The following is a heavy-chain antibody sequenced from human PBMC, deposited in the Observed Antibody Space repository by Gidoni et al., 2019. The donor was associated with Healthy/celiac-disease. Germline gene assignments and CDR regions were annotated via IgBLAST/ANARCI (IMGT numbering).Heavy chain of an antibody. D-gene: IGHD5-12*01. Sequence: QVQLQESGPGLVKPSQTLSLTCTVSGGSISSGSYYWSWIRQPAGKGLAWIGRIYTRGSTNYNPSLKSRVTISVDTSKNQFSLKLSSVTAADTVVYYCARTRETQGEMATIEDYWGQGTLVTVSS. CDR1: GGSISSGSYY. CDR2: IYTRGST. V-gene: IGHV4-61*02. CDR3: ARTRETQGEMATIEDY. J-gene: IGHJ4*02.